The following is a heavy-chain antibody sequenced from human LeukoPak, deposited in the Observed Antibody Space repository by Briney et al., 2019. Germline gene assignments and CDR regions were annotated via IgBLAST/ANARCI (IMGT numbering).Heavy chain of an antibody. Sequence: PGGSLRLSCAASGFTFSGYSMNWVRQAPGKGLEWVSSISSSSSYIYYGDSVKGRFTISRDNAKDSLYLQMNSLRAEDTAVYYCARDYEIYWGQGTLVTVSS. CDR3: ARDYEIY. CDR2: ISSSSSYI. V-gene: IGHV3-21*01. CDR1: GFTFSGYS. J-gene: IGHJ4*02. D-gene: IGHD5-12*01.